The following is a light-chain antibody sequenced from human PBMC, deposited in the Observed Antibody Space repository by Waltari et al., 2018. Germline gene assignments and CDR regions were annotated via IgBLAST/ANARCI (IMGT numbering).Light chain of an antibody. CDR3: QHYDGVPPWT. CDR1: RDIHNY. V-gene: IGKV1-33*01. J-gene: IGKJ1*01. Sequence: DIQMTQSPSSLSASVGDRVTITCQASRDIHNYLNWYQQKPAKAPKHLIYDASTLETGVPSRFSGSGSGTDFVFTISRLQPEDIATYYCQHYDGVPPWTFGQGTRVDFK. CDR2: DAS.